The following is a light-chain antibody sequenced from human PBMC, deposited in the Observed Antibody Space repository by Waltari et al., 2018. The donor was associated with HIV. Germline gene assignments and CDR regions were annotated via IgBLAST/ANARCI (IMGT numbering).Light chain of an antibody. V-gene: IGKV1-39*01. CDR1: QSISSY. CDR2: AAS. J-gene: IGKJ1*01. Sequence: DIQMTQSPSSLSASVGDRVTITCRESQSISSYLNWYQQKPGKAPKLLIYAASSLHSGVPSRFSGSGSGTDFTRPISSLPPDDFAPYYWQQSYSPAWTFGHGTKVEIK. CDR3: QQSYSPAWT.